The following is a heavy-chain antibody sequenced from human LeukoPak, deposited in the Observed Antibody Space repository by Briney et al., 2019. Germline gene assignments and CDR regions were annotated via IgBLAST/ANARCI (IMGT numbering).Heavy chain of an antibody. J-gene: IGHJ3*02. CDR3: ARDGELHSAFDI. CDR2: IKQDGSEK. V-gene: IGHV3-7*01. Sequence: PGGSLRLSCAASGFTLSTYWMSWVRQAPGKGLEWVANIKQDGSEKYYVDSVKGRFTISRDNAKNSLYLQMNSLRADDTAVYYCARDGELHSAFDIWGQGTMVTVSS. D-gene: IGHD1-7*01. CDR1: GFTLSTYW.